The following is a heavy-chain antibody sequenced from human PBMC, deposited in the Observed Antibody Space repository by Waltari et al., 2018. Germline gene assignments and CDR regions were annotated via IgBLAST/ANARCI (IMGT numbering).Heavy chain of an antibody. CDR1: GGSISSHY. CDR2: IYYSGST. D-gene: IGHD3-10*01. J-gene: IGHJ3*02. V-gene: IGHV4-59*11. Sequence: QVQLQESGPGLVKPSETLSLTCTVSGGSISSHYWSWLRQPPGKGLEWIGYIYYSGSTNYNPSLKSRVTISVDTSKNQFSLKLSSVTAADTAVYYCARFITMVQGARAFDIWGQGTMVTVSS. CDR3: ARFITMVQGARAFDI.